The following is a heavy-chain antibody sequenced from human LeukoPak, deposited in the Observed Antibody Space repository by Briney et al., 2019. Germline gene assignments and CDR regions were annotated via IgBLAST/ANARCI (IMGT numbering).Heavy chain of an antibody. CDR3: ARTSYQLLYQDYYYYYYMDV. CDR1: GGSISSYY. CDR2: IYYSGST. J-gene: IGHJ6*03. Sequence: SETLSLTCTVSGGSISSYYWSWIRQPPGKGLEWIGYIYYSGSTNYNPSLKSRVTISVDTSKNQFSLKLSSVTAADTAVYYCARTSYQLLYQDYYYYYYMDVWGKGTTVTVSS. D-gene: IGHD2-2*02. V-gene: IGHV4-59*01.